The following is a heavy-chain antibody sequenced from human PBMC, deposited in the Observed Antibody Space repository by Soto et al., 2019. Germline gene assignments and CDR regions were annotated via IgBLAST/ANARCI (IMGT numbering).Heavy chain of an antibody. CDR2: IHHTGST. CDR3: ARDLYKGTGWTFGY. D-gene: IGHD2-8*02. CDR1: GGSISNYY. J-gene: IGHJ4*02. Sequence: SETLSLTCTVSGGSISNYYWSWIRQPPGKGLEWIGYIHHTGSTNCDPSLKSRVTISVDTSKNQFSLKLSSVTAADTAVYYCARDLYKGTGWTFGYWGQGTLVTVSS. V-gene: IGHV4-59*01.